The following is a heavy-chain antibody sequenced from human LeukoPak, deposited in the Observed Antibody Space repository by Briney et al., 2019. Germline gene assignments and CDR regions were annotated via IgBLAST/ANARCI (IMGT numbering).Heavy chain of an antibody. J-gene: IGHJ5*02. D-gene: IGHD3-22*01. V-gene: IGHV3-33*01. Sequence: GGSLSLLPSSYCFNFRNYRILRVRQAPGKGLEWVAVIWYDGRNKYYVDSVEGRFTISRDNSKNTLFLEMDSLRAEDTAVYYCARGIKFYDIRGYVSDESDDWFDTWGQGTLVTVSS. CDR2: IWYDGRNK. CDR3: ARGIKFYDIRGYVSDESDDWFDT. CDR1: CFNFRNYR.